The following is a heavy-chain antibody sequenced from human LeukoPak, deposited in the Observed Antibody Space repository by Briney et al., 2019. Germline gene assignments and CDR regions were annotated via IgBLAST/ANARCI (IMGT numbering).Heavy chain of an antibody. Sequence: SETLSLTCTVSGGSISSYYWSWIRQPAGKGLEWIGRIYTSGSTNYNPSLKSRVTMSVDTSKNQFSLKLSSVTAADTAVYYCARDGYYYDCSGYYRFDYWGQGTLVTVSS. CDR1: GGSISSYY. V-gene: IGHV4-4*07. CDR2: IYTSGST. J-gene: IGHJ4*02. CDR3: ARDGYYYDCSGYYRFDY. D-gene: IGHD3-22*01.